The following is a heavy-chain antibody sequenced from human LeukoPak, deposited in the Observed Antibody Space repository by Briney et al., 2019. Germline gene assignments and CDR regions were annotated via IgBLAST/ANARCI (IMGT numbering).Heavy chain of an antibody. CDR1: GFTFSGYS. CDR2: ISSSSSYI. J-gene: IGHJ5*02. Sequence: GGSLRLSCAASGFTFSGYSMNWVRQAPGKGLEWVSSISSSSSYIYYADSVKGRFTISRDNAKNSLYLQMNSLRSEDTAVYYCARALTYYYDSSGGKNWFDPWGQGTLVTVSS. V-gene: IGHV3-21*01. CDR3: ARALTYYYDSSGGKNWFDP. D-gene: IGHD3-22*01.